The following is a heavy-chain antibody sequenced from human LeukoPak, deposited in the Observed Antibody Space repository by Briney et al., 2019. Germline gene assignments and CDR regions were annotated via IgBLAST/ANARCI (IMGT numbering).Heavy chain of an antibody. CDR1: GGSFSGYY. Sequence: PSETLSLTCAVYGGSFSGYYWSWIRQSPGKGLEWIGEINHSGSTNYNPPLKSRVTISVDTSKNQFSLKLSSVTAADTAVYYCARVYPPCPDCSGKGGWFDPWGQGTLVTVSS. CDR3: ARVYPPCPDCSGKGGWFDP. J-gene: IGHJ5*02. V-gene: IGHV4-34*01. CDR2: INHSGST. D-gene: IGHD2-15*01.